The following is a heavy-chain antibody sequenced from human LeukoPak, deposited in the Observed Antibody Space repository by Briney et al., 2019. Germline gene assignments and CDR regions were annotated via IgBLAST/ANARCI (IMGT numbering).Heavy chain of an antibody. D-gene: IGHD3-16*02. CDR3: ARRGQAGYLY. CDR2: IDHSGST. J-gene: IGHJ4*02. V-gene: IGHV4-34*01. Sequence: SETLSLTCAVYGGSFSNYYWSWIRQPPGKGLEWIGEIDHSGSTNYEPSLKSRVTISVDTSQNQFSLNLYSVTAADTAVYYCARRGQAGYLYWGQGTLVTVSS. CDR1: GGSFSNYY.